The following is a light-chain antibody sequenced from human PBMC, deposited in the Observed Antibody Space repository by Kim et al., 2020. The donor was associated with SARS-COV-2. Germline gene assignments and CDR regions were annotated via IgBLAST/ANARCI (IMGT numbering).Light chain of an antibody. J-gene: IGLJ2*01. CDR2: GKN. V-gene: IGLV3-19*01. Sequence: LGQKGRITCQGDSLRSYYASWYQQKPGQAPVLVIYGKNNRPSGIPDRFSGSSSGNTASLTITGAQAEDEADYYCNSRDSSGNFVVFGGGTQLTVL. CDR1: SLRSYY. CDR3: NSRDSSGNFVV.